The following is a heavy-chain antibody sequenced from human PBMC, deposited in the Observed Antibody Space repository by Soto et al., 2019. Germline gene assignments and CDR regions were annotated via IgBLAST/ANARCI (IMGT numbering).Heavy chain of an antibody. CDR1: GFTFGSYS. D-gene: IGHD6-19*01. CDR2: INWSGDNT. V-gene: IGHV3-20*04. CDR3: ARETGYSSGWRQDY. J-gene: IGHJ4*02. Sequence: GGSLRLSCAASGFTFGSYSMNCVRQAPGKGLEWVSGINWSGDNTGYADSVKGRFTISRENAKNSLYLQMNSLRAEDTAVYYCARETGYSSGWRQDYWGQGTLVTVSS.